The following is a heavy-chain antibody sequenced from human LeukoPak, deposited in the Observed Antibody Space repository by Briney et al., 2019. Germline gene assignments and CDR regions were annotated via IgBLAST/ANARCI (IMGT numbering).Heavy chain of an antibody. CDR2: INPNSGDT. Sequence: ASVKVSCKASGYILTDYYIHWVRQAPGQGLEWMGWINPNSGDTNYAQKFQGRVTMTRDTSISTVYMELRRLRYDDTAAYYCARGPLEYCSGGTCYSGRNWFDPWGQGTLVTVSS. CDR1: GYILTDYY. CDR3: ARGPLEYCSGGTCYSGRNWFDP. D-gene: IGHD2-15*01. J-gene: IGHJ5*02. V-gene: IGHV1-2*02.